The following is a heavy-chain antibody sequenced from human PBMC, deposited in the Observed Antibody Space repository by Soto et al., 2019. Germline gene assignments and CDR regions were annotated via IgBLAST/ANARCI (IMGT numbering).Heavy chain of an antibody. CDR2: ISAYNGNT. CDR1: GYTFTSYG. D-gene: IGHD1-26*01. Sequence: QVQLVQSGGEVKKPGASVKVSCKASGYTFTSYGISWVRQAPGQGLEWMGRISAYNGNTNYAQKLQGRVTMTTDTSASTAYMELRRLRSGDTAGYYCARVVGALGHWFDPWGEGTLVTVSS. CDR3: ARVVGALGHWFDP. V-gene: IGHV1-18*01. J-gene: IGHJ5*02.